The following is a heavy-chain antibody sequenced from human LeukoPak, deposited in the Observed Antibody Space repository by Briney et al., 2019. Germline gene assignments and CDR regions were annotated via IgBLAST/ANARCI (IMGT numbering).Heavy chain of an antibody. CDR1: GGSISSSSYY. Sequence: PSETLSLTCTVSGGSISSSSYYWGWIRQPPGKGLEWIGSIYYSGSTYYNPSLKSRVTISVDTSKNQFSLKLSSVTAADTAVYYCARDRLRYSKGYYYGSGSYGFDYWGQGTLVTVSS. V-gene: IGHV4-39*07. CDR3: ARDRLRYSKGYYYGSGSYGFDY. CDR2: IYYSGST. J-gene: IGHJ4*02. D-gene: IGHD3-10*01.